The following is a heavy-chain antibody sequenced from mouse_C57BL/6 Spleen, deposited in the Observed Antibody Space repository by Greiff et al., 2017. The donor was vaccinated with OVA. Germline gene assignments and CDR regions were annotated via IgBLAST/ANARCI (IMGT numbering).Heavy chain of an antibody. CDR1: GFTFSDYG. J-gene: IGHJ4*01. D-gene: IGHD2-4*01. CDR3: ARTYEYDEGGYAMDY. Sequence: EVKLMESGGGLVQPGGSLKLSCAASGFTFSDYGMAWVRQAPRKGPEWVAFISNLAYSIYYADTVTGRFTISRENGKNTLYLEMSSLRSEDTAMYYCARTYEYDEGGYAMDYWGQGTSVTVSS. CDR2: ISNLAYSI. V-gene: IGHV5-15*01.